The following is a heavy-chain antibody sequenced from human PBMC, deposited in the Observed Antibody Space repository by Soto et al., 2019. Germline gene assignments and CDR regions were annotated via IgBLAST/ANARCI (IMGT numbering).Heavy chain of an antibody. CDR2: IIPILGIA. J-gene: IGHJ5*02. V-gene: IGHV1-69*08. D-gene: IGHD3-22*01. Sequence: QVQLVQSGAEVKKPGSSVKVSCKASGGTFSSYTISWVRQAPGQGLEWMGRIIPILGIANYAQKFQGRVTITADKSTSTAYMELSSLRSEDTAVYYCARDRDYYDSSGLFDPWGQGTLVTVSS. CDR1: GGTFSSYT. CDR3: ARDRDYYDSSGLFDP.